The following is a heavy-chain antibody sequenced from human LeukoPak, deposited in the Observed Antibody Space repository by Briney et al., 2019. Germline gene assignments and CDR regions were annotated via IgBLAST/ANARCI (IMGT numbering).Heavy chain of an antibody. V-gene: IGHV6-1*01. Sequence: SQTLSLTCAISGDSVSSNSAAWNWIRQSPSRGLEWLGRTYYMSKWYNDYAVSVKSRITINSDTSKNQFSLQLNSVTPEDTAVYYCARGGRGYCSSSSCYFDYWGQGTLVTVSS. CDR1: GDSVSSNSAA. J-gene: IGHJ4*02. CDR3: ARGGRGYCSSSSCYFDY. D-gene: IGHD2-2*01. CDR2: TYYMSKWYN.